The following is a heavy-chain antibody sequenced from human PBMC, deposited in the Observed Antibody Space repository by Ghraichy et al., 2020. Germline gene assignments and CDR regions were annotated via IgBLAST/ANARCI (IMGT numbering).Heavy chain of an antibody. J-gene: IGHJ5*02. CDR3: ARNLGSGSYYVGWFDP. CDR2: IYYSGST. Sequence: SETLSLTCTVSGGSISSGGYYWSWIRQHPGKGLEWIGYIYYSGSTYYNPSLKSRVTISVDTSKNQFSLKLSSVTAADTAVYYCARNLGSGSYYVGWFDPWGQGTLVTVSS. CDR1: GGSISSGGYY. V-gene: IGHV4-31*03. D-gene: IGHD3-10*01.